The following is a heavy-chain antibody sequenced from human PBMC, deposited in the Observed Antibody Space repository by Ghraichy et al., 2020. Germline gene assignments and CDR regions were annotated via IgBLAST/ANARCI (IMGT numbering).Heavy chain of an antibody. CDR1: GFTFSSYW. CDR2: IKSDGSGT. D-gene: IGHD3-9*01. Sequence: GESLNISCAASGFTFSSYWMHWVRQVPGKGLVWVSRIKSDGSGTSYADSVKGRFTISRDNAKNTVYLQMNSLRVEDTAVYYCAGRRTGFGLDVWGQGTTVTVSS. J-gene: IGHJ6*02. CDR3: AGRRTGFGLDV. V-gene: IGHV3-74*01.